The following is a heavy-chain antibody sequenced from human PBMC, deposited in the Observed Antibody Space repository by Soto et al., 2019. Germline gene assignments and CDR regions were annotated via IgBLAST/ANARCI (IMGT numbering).Heavy chain of an antibody. CDR2: IYYSGSI. J-gene: IGHJ4*02. V-gene: IGHV4-31*03. Sequence: SETLSLTCTVSGGPISSGGYYWSWIRQHAGKGLEWIGNIYYSGSIYYNPSLKSRVTMSVDTSKNQFSLKLSSVTAADTAVYYCARALRYYDNSGYLDHWGQGTLVTVS. CDR1: GGPISSGGYY. D-gene: IGHD3-22*01. CDR3: ARALRYYDNSGYLDH.